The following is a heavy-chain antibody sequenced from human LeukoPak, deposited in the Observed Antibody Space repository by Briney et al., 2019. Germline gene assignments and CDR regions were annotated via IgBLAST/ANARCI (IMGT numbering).Heavy chain of an antibody. V-gene: IGHV1-2*06. CDR3: AGDTGRDGYSFDY. J-gene: IGHJ4*02. D-gene: IGHD5-24*01. CDR1: GYTFTGYH. Sequence: ASVKVSCKASGYTFTGYHMHWVRQAPGQGLEWMGRIDPNSGGTNFVQKFQGRVTMTRDTSISTAYMELSRLRSDDTAVYYCAGDTGRDGYSFDYWGQGTLVTVSS. CDR2: IDPNSGGT.